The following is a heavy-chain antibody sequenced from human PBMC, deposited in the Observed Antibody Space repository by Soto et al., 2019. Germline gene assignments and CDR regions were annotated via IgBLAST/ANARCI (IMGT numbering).Heavy chain of an antibody. J-gene: IGHJ4*02. V-gene: IGHV3-30-3*01. CDR2: ISYDGSNK. CDR1: GFTISSYA. D-gene: IGHD6-13*01. Sequence: ARSLRLSCAGSGFTISSYAMHWVPPAPGKGLEWVAVISYDGSNKYYADSVKGRFTISRDNAKNTLYLQMNSLRAEDMAVYYCASQSYSSDYFDYWGQGTLVTVAS. CDR3: ASQSYSSDYFDY.